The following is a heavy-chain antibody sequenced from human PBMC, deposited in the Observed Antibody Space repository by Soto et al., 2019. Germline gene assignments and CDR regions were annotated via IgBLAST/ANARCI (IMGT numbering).Heavy chain of an antibody. J-gene: IGHJ4*02. CDR1: GGSFSGYY. Sequence: SETLSLTCAVYGGSFSGYYWSWIRQPPGKGLEWIGEINHSGSTNYNPSLKSRVTISVDTSKNQFSLKLSSVTAADTAVYYGARLNRRRTYYFDYWGKGTLVTVYS. V-gene: IGHV4-34*01. CDR3: ARLNRRRTYYFDY. CDR2: INHSGST.